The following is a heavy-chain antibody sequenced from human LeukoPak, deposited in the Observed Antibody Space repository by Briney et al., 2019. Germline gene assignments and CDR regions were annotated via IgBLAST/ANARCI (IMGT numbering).Heavy chain of an antibody. D-gene: IGHD4-17*01. CDR1: GGTFSSYA. V-gene: IGHV1-69*04. J-gene: IGHJ4*02. Sequence: ASVKVSCKASGGTFSSYAISWVRQAPGQGLEWMGRIIPILGIANYAQKFQGRVTITADKSTSTAYMELSSLRSEDTAVYYCARDKNYGDYDYWGQGTLVTVSS. CDR2: IIPILGIA. CDR3: ARDKNYGDYDY.